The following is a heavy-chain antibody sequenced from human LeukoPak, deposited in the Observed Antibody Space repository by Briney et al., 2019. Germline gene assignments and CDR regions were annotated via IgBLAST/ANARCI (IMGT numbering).Heavy chain of an antibody. CDR3: ARERDKQWLGETELCFDP. D-gene: IGHD6-19*01. CDR1: GYTFTSYY. V-gene: IGHV1-46*01. Sequence: ASVKVSCKASGYTFTSYYMHWVRQAPGQGLEWMGIINPSGGSTSYAQKFQGRVTMTRDTSTSTVYMELISLRSEDTAVYYCARERDKQWLGETELCFDPWAQGTLVTVSS. J-gene: IGHJ5*02. CDR2: INPSGGST.